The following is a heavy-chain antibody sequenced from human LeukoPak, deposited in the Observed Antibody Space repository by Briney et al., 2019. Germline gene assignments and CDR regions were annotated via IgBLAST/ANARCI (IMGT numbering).Heavy chain of an antibody. Sequence: PSEILSLTCAVYGGSFSGYYWSWIRQPPGKGLEWIGEINHSGSTNYNPSLKSRVTISVDTSKNQFSLKLSSVTAADTAVYYCARGRGYLVDPWGQGTLVTVSS. CDR1: GGSFSGYY. V-gene: IGHV4-34*01. CDR3: ARGRGYLVDP. J-gene: IGHJ5*02. D-gene: IGHD6-13*01. CDR2: INHSGST.